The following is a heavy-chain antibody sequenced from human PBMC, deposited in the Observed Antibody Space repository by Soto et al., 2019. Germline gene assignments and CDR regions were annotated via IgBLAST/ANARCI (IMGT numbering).Heavy chain of an antibody. CDR3: AKDAGYDSVAHYAFDL. CDR1: GFSFSTYA. CDR2: ISSRGDKK. J-gene: IGHJ3*01. Sequence: GGSLRLSCVASGFSFSTYAMAWVRQAPGKGLEWVSVISSRGDKKYYSDSVQGRFTVSRDNSKNTLSLQMNSLRAEDTALYYCAKDAGYDSVAHYAFDLWGQGTMVTVSS. V-gene: IGHV3-23*01. D-gene: IGHD3-22*01.